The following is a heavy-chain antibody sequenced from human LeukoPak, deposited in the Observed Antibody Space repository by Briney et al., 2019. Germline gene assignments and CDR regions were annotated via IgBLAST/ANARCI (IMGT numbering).Heavy chain of an antibody. CDR3: ARGPAAWDN. Sequence: PGGSLRLSCVASTFTFGDYRMSWVRQAPGKGLEWVANIKEDGSEEYTVDSVKGRFTISRDNTKNSLYLRMKSLRAEDTAVYYCARGPAAWDNWGQGTLVTVSS. D-gene: IGHD6-13*01. V-gene: IGHV3-7*01. CDR2: IKEDGSEE. CDR1: TFTFGDYR. J-gene: IGHJ4*02.